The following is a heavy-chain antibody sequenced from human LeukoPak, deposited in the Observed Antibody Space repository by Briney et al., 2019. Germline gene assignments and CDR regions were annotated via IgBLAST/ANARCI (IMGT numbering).Heavy chain of an antibody. CDR3: ATGEDRYYYGSGSYYNVRAFDI. V-gene: IGHV1-24*01. Sequence: ALVKVSSKVSGYTLTELSMHWVRPAPGKGLEWMGGFDPEDGETIYAQKFQGRVTMTEDTSTDTAYMELSSLRSEDTAVYYCATGEDRYYYGSGSYYNVRAFDIWGQGTMVTVSS. J-gene: IGHJ3*02. CDR2: FDPEDGET. CDR1: GYTLTELS. D-gene: IGHD3-10*01.